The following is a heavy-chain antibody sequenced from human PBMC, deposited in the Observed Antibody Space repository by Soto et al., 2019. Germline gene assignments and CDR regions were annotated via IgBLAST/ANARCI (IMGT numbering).Heavy chain of an antibody. CDR2: FDPEDGET. J-gene: IGHJ4*02. V-gene: IGHV1-24*01. D-gene: IGHD3-9*01. CDR3: ATDLGIYDILTGYPINDY. CDR1: GYTLTELS. Sequence: ASVKVSCKVSGYTLTELSMHWVRQAPGKGLEWMGGFDPEDGETIYAQKFQGRVTMTEDTSTDTAYMELSSLRSEDTAVYYCATDLGIYDILTGYPINDYWRQGTLVTVSS.